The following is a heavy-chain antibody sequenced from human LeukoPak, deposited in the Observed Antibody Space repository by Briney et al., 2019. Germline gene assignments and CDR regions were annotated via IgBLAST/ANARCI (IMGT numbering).Heavy chain of an antibody. CDR3: ARNPGLWWGDFDY. V-gene: IGHV4-30-4*01. CDR1: VGSISSGDYY. CDR2: IYYSGST. D-gene: IGHD2-21*01. Sequence: SQTLSPTCTVSVGSISSGDYYWSWIRQPPGKGLEWIGYIYYSGSTYYNTSLKSRVTISVDTSKNQFSLKLSSVTAADTAVYYCARNPGLWWGDFDYWGQGTLVTVSS. J-gene: IGHJ4*02.